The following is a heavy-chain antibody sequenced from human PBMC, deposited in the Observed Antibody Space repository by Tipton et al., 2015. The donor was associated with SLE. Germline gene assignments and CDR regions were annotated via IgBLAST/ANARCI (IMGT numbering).Heavy chain of an antibody. CDR1: GFTFSSYA. D-gene: IGHD3-10*01. CDR2: ISYDGSNK. J-gene: IGHJ3*02. V-gene: IGHV3-30-3*02. Sequence: SLRLSCAASGFTFSSYAMHWVRQAPGKGLEWVAVISYDGSNKYYADSVKGRFTISRDNSKNTLYLQMNSLRAEDTAVYYCAKQLWFGTLNAFDIWGQGTMVTVSS. CDR3: AKQLWFGTLNAFDI.